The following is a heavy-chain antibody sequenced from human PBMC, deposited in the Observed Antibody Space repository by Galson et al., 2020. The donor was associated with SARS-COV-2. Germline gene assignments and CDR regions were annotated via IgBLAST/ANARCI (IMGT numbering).Heavy chain of an antibody. CDR3: ARHGGKVESNSESSFVPFEI. J-gene: IGHJ3*02. Sequence: ESPKIPWKGPGYSFTNYWIALVRQMPGKGPEWVGIIYPGYSDTIHSPTFQGQVTIPADKSINTAYLQWSSLEASDTAWYYCARHGGKVESNSESSFVPFEIWGQGTMVPVSS. CDR2: IYPGYSDT. D-gene: IGHD1-26*01. V-gene: IGHV5-51*01. CDR1: GYSFTNYW.